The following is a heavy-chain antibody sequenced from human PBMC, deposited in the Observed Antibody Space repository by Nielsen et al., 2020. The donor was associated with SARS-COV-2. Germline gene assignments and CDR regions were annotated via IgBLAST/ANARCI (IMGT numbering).Heavy chain of an antibody. J-gene: IGHJ4*02. D-gene: IGHD4-23*01. CDR1: GFTFSSYG. CDR3: TKNKVVQYGGNLDCFDF. V-gene: IGHV3-33*05. Sequence: GGSLRLSCAASGFTFSSYGMHWVRQAPGKGLEWVAVISYNGISNYYAHSVRGRFTISRDNANHALFLQMNSLRAEDTALYYCTKNKVVQYGGNLDCFDFWGQGTLVTVSS. CDR2: ISYNGISN.